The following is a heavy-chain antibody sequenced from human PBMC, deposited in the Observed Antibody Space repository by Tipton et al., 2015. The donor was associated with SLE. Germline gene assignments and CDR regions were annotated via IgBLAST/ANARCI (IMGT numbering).Heavy chain of an antibody. D-gene: IGHD2-2*01. CDR3: ARDRGQRFEAAAILFDY. V-gene: IGHV3-21*01. CDR1: GFTFSDYS. Sequence: GSLRLSCTASGFTFSDYSMNWVRQAPGKGLEWVSSITSSTSYIYYADSLKGRFTISRDNAKNSLYLQMNSLRAEDTAVYYCARDRGQRFEAAAILFDYWGQGTLVTVSS. CDR2: ITSSTSYI. J-gene: IGHJ4*02.